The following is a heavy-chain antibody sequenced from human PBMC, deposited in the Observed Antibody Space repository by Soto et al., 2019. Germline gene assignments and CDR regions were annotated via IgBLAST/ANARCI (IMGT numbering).Heavy chain of an antibody. CDR3: ARDLGPPNWVDP. D-gene: IGHD2-8*01. CDR2: ISGYNGNT. Sequence: QVQLVQSGAEMKQPGASVKVSCKTSGYAFSGYRLSWVRQGPGQGLEWMGWISGYNGNTDYAQKFQGRVTMTTDTSTSTAYMELRSLGSDDTAVYYCARDLGPPNWVDPGGQGTLVTVYS. V-gene: IGHV1-18*01. CDR1: GYAFSGYR. J-gene: IGHJ5*02.